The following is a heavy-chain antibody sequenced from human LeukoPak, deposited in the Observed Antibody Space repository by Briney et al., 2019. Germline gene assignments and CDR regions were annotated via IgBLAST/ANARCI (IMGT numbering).Heavy chain of an antibody. V-gene: IGHV1-69*04. Sequence: ASVKVSCKASGGTFSSYAISWVRQAPGQGLEWMGRIIPILGIANYAQKFQGRVTITADKSTSTAYMELSSLRSEDTAVYYCARDFSWTGDYYYYGMDVWGQGTTVTVSS. CDR1: GGTFSSYA. D-gene: IGHD3/OR15-3a*01. CDR2: IIPILGIA. J-gene: IGHJ6*02. CDR3: ARDFSWTGDYYYYGMDV.